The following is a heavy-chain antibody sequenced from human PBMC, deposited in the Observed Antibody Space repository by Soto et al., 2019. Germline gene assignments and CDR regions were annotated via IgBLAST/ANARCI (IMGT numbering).Heavy chain of an antibody. Sequence: QVQLQESGPGLVRPSETLSLTCTVSVASFPSTTWGWIRSPPGKGLEWIGNIYYGETTNYNPSPKSRVTISRDTSKNQVFLKLTSVTAADTAVYYCARRRTERHNWFDPWGQGTLVTVSS. CDR2: IYYGETT. V-gene: IGHV4-59*01. J-gene: IGHJ5*02. D-gene: IGHD1-1*01. CDR1: VASFPSTT. CDR3: ARRRTERHNWFDP.